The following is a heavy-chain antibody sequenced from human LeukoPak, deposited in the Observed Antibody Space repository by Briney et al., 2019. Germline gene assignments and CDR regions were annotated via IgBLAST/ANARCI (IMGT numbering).Heavy chain of an antibody. J-gene: IGHJ4*02. CDR3: ARVGSSGTVKYFDY. CDR2: ISSNGGST. D-gene: IGHD4-11*01. Sequence: PGGSLRLSCAASGFTFSSYAMHWVRQAPGKGLEYVSAISSNGGSTYYANSVKGRSTISRDNSKNTPYLQMGSLRAEDMAVYYCARVGSSGTVKYFDYWGQGTLVTVSS. CDR1: GFTFSSYA. V-gene: IGHV3-64*01.